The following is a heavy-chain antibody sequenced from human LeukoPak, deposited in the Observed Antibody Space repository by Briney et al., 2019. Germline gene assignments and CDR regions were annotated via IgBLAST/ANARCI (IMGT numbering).Heavy chain of an antibody. CDR3: ARGGYSSSSNIYYFDY. D-gene: IGHD6-6*01. Sequence: PGGSLRLSCAASGFTFSDYYMSWIRQAPGKGLEWVSYISSSGSTIYYADSVKGRFTISRDNAKNSLYPQMNSLRAEDTAVYYCARGGYSSSSNIYYFDYWGQGTLVTVSS. V-gene: IGHV3-11*04. CDR1: GFTFSDYY. CDR2: ISSSGSTI. J-gene: IGHJ4*02.